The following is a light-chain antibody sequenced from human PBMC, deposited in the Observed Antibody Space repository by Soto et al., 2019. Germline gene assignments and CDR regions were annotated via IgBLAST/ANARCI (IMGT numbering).Light chain of an antibody. CDR2: KAS. CDR3: QQYNSNPWT. CDR1: QSISSW. V-gene: IGKV1-5*03. Sequence: DIQMTQSPSTLSASIGDRVTITCRASQSISSWLAWYKQKPGKAPNLLIYKASSLEGGVPSRFSGSGSGTEFTLTINSLQPDDFATYYCQQYNSNPWTFGQGTKVEIK. J-gene: IGKJ1*01.